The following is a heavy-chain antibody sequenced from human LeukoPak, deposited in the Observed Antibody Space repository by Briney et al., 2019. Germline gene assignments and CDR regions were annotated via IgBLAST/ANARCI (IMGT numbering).Heavy chain of an antibody. J-gene: IGHJ4*02. CDR2: IIPIFGTA. CDR1: GGTFSSYA. D-gene: IGHD3-22*01. CDR3: ARGGSSSYYDSSGLGDY. Sequence: SVKVSCKASGGTFSSYAISWVRQAPGQGLEWMGRIIPIFGTANYAQKFQGRVTITTDESTSTAYMELSSLRSEDTAVYYCARGGSSSYYDSSGLGDYWGQXTLVTVSS. V-gene: IGHV1-69*05.